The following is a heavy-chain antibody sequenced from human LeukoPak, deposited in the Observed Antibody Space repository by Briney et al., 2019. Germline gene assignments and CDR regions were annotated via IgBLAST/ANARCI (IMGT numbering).Heavy chain of an antibody. Sequence: AGGSLRLSCAASGFTLSGYWMSWVRQAPGKGLEWVSGISWNSGSIGYADSVKGRFTISRDNAKNSLYLQMNSLRAEDTALYYCAKDRGDAYWDAFDIWGQGTMVTVSS. D-gene: IGHD2-21*01. CDR3: AKDRGDAYWDAFDI. CDR2: ISWNSGSI. CDR1: GFTLSGYW. V-gene: IGHV3-9*01. J-gene: IGHJ3*02.